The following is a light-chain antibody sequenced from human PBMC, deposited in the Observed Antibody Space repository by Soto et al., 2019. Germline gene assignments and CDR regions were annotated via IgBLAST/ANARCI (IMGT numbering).Light chain of an antibody. Sequence: EIIMTQSPATLSVSPGERATLSCRASQSVGSNLAWYQQKPGQAPRLLIYEASTRANAIPARFCGFGSGTEFTLTISSLQSEDFADYYCQQYNNWPRTFGHGTKVDIK. V-gene: IGKV3-15*01. CDR3: QQYNNWPRT. CDR1: QSVGSN. CDR2: EAS. J-gene: IGKJ1*01.